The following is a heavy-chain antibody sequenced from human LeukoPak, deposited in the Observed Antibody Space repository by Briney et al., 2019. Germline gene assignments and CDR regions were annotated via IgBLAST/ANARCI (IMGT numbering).Heavy chain of an antibody. D-gene: IGHD4-17*01. CDR3: AKERQTGDYFTSDY. Sequence: GGSLRLSCAASGFTFSSYTMSWVRQAPGEGLEWLSAINNRGSSTYCAGSEKDRFTISRDNSENTLYLQMNSLTVDDTAVYFCAKERQTGDYFTSDYWGQGTLVTVSS. J-gene: IGHJ4*02. CDR2: INNRGSST. CDR1: GFTFSSYT. V-gene: IGHV3-23*01.